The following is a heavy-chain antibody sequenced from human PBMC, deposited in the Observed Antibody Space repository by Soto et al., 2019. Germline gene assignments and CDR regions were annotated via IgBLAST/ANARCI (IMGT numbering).Heavy chain of an antibody. V-gene: IGHV3-23*01. D-gene: IGHD1-1*01. Sequence: EVQLLESGGGLVQPGGSLRLSCAASGFTFSSYAMSWVRQAPGKGLEWVSAISGSGGSTYYADSVKGRFTISRDNSKNTLYLQMNSLRAEDTAVYYFALAARERLRPFDAFDIWGQGTMVTVSS. CDR1: GFTFSSYA. CDR3: ALAARERLRPFDAFDI. J-gene: IGHJ3*02. CDR2: ISGSGGST.